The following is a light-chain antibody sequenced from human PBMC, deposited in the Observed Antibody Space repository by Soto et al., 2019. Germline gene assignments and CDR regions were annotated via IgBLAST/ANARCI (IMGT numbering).Light chain of an antibody. CDR2: DAS. CDR3: QQRSIWPKT. Sequence: EIVLTQSPATLSLSPGERATLSCRASQSVSSYLAWYQQKPGQAPRLLIYDASNRATGIPARFSGSGSGTAFTLTISSLEPEDFAVYYCQQRSIWPKTFGQGTKLEIK. CDR1: QSVSSY. J-gene: IGKJ2*01. V-gene: IGKV3-11*01.